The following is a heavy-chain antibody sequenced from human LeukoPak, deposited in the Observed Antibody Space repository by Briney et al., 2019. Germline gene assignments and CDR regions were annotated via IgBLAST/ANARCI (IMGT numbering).Heavy chain of an antibody. V-gene: IGHV1-18*01. D-gene: IGHD3-10*01. Sequence: ASVTVSCKASGHTFTSYGISWVRQAPGQGLEWMGWISAYNGNTNYAQKLQGRVTMTTDTSTSTAYMELRSLRSDDTAVYYCARASKYYYGSGSLDYWGQGTLVTVSS. CDR3: ARASKYYYGSGSLDY. J-gene: IGHJ4*02. CDR2: ISAYNGNT. CDR1: GHTFTSYG.